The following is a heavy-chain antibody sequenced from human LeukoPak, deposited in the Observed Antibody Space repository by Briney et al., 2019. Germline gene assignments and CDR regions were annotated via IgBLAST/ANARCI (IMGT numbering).Heavy chain of an antibody. V-gene: IGHV3-9*01. Sequence: GGSLRLSCAASGFTFDDYAMHWVRQAPGKGLEWVSGISWNSGSIGYADSVKGRFTIPRDNAKNSLYLQMNSLRAEDTALYYCAKDAVGATDYYYYYMDVWGKGTTVTVSS. CDR1: GFTFDDYA. CDR3: AKDAVGATDYYYYYMDV. CDR2: ISWNSGSI. J-gene: IGHJ6*03. D-gene: IGHD1-26*01.